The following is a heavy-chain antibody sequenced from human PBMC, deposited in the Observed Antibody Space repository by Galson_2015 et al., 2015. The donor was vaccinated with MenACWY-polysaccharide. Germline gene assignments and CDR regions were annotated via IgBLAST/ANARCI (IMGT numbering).Heavy chain of an antibody. CDR3: ARALEYDILSGSDY. CDR1: GFTFSSYG. CDR2: IWYDGSNN. D-gene: IGHD3-9*01. V-gene: IGHV3-33*01. Sequence: SLRLSCAASGFTFSSYGMNWVRQAPGKGLEWVAVIWYDGSNNYYADSVKGRLTISRDNSKNTLYLQMNSLRAEDTAVYYWARALEYDILSGSDYWGQGTLVTVSS. J-gene: IGHJ4*02.